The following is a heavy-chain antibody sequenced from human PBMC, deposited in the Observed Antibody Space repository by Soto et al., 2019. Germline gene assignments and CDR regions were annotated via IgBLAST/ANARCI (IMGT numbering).Heavy chain of an antibody. J-gene: IGHJ3*02. Sequence: ASVNVSCKASGYTFTGYYMHWARRAPGQGLEWMGWINPNSGGTNYAQKFQGRVTMTRDTSISTAYMELSRLRSDDTAVYYCGGQRVYCSGGSCYFDAFDIWGQGTMVTVSS. CDR2: INPNSGGT. D-gene: IGHD2-15*01. V-gene: IGHV1-2*02. CDR1: GYTFTGYY. CDR3: GGQRVYCSGGSCYFDAFDI.